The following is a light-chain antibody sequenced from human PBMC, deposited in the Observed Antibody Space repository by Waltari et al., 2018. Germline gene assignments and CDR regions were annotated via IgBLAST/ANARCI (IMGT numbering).Light chain of an antibody. V-gene: IGKV2-28*01. CDR3: QQCLQTPWT. Sequence: DIVVTQSPLSLPVTPGEPASISCRSSQSLLHRNGNNYLDRYLQKPGQSPQLLIYLGSNRASGVPARFSGSGSGTDFTLRISRLEAEDFGVYYCQQCLQTPWTFGQGTKVEIK. J-gene: IGKJ1*01. CDR2: LGS. CDR1: QSLLHRNGNNY.